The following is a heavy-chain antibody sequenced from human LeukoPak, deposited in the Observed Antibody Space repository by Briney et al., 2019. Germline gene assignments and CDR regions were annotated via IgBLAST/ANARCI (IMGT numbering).Heavy chain of an antibody. D-gene: IGHD4-11*01. CDR2: IIPIFGTA. CDR3: ARAGGGDYSYYYYYMDV. J-gene: IGHJ6*03. V-gene: IGHV1-69*13. CDR1: GGTFSSYA. Sequence: ASVKVSCKASGGTFSSYAISWVRQAPGQGLEWMGGIIPIFGTANYAQKFQGRVTITADETTSTAYMELSSLRSEDTAVYYCARAGGGDYSYYYYYMDVWGKGTTVTVSS.